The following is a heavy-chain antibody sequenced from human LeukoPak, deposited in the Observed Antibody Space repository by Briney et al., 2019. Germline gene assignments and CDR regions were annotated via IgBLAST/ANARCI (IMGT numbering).Heavy chain of an antibody. D-gene: IGHD3-22*01. J-gene: IGHJ3*02. CDR1: GDSISGSSYY. CDR3: VGLQSGGHDYGFGFDI. V-gene: IGHV4-39*01. CDR2: IYYSGGT. Sequence: SETLSLTCTVFGDSISGSSYYWAWVRQPPGKGLEWIGSIYYSGGTYYNLSLKSRVTISVDTSKNQFSLKLNSVTAADTAVFYCVGLQSGGHDYGFGFDIWGQGTMVTVSS.